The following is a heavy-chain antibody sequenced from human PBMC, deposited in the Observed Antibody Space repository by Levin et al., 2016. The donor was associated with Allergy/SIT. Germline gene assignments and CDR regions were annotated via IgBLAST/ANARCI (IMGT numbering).Heavy chain of an antibody. CDR2: INPSGGST. V-gene: IGHV1-46*01. CDR3: ARDPETVEGRGYSYGAGEYYFDY. J-gene: IGHJ4*02. D-gene: IGHD5-18*01. Sequence: WVRQAPGQGLEWMGVINPSGGSTSYARKFQGRVTMTTDTSTSTAYMELRSLRSDDTAVYYCARDPETVEGRGYSYGAGEYYFDYWGQGTLVTVSS.